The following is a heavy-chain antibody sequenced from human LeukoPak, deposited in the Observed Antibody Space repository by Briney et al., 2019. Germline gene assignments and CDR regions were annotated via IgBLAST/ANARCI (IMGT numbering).Heavy chain of an antibody. CDR1: GYTFTSYY. V-gene: IGHV1-46*01. J-gene: IGHJ4*02. CDR2: INPSGGST. D-gene: IGHD3-10*01. CDR3: ARDLGAGVLYPDY. Sequence: ASVKVSCKASGYTFTSYYMHWVRQAPGQGLEWMGIINPSGGSTSYAQEFQGRVTMTRDMSTSTVYMELSSLRSEDTAVYYCARDLGAGVLYPDYWGQGTLVTVSS.